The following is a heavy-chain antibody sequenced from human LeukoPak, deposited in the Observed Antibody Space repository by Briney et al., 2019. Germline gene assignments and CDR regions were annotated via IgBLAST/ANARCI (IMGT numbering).Heavy chain of an antibody. D-gene: IGHD3-16*01. CDR3: ARDRNYDYVWGSYPPAGYYFDY. CDR1: GFTVSSNY. Sequence: AGGSLRLSCAASGFTVSSNYMSWVRQAPGKGLEWVSVIYSGGSTYYADSVKGRFTISRDNSKNTLYLQMNSLRAEDTAVYYCARDRNYDYVWGSYPPAGYYFDYWGQGTLVTVSS. V-gene: IGHV3-53*01. J-gene: IGHJ4*02. CDR2: IYSGGST.